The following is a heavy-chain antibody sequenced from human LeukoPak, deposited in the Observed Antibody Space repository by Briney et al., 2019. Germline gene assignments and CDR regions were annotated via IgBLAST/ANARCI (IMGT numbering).Heavy chain of an antibody. J-gene: IGHJ6*04. V-gene: IGHV3-23*01. CDR1: GFTFSSYA. CDR3: TTVAGGDV. CDR2: ISGSGGST. Sequence: PGGSLRLSCAASGFTFSSYAMSWVRQAPGKGLEWVSAISGSGGSTYYADSVKGRFTISRDDSKNTLYLQMNSLKTEDTAVYYCTTVAGGDVWGKGTTVTISS. D-gene: IGHD2-15*01.